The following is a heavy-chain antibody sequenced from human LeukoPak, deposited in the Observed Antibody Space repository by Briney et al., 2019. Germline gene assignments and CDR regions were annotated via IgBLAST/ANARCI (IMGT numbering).Heavy chain of an antibody. CDR2: ISSSTYI. V-gene: IGHV3-21*01. Sequence: GGSLRLSCAASGFTFSTYSMSWVRQAPGKGLEWVASISSSTYIHYVDSVKGRFTISRDNAKNSLYLQMNSLRAEEMAVYYCARHSSYKSGWGPFDYWGQGTLVTVSS. CDR1: GFTFSTYS. J-gene: IGHJ4*02. CDR3: ARHSSYKSGWGPFDY. D-gene: IGHD6-19*01.